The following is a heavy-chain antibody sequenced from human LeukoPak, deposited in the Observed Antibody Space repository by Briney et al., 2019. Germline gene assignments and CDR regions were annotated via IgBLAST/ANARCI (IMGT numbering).Heavy chain of an antibody. J-gene: IGHJ4*02. CDR1: GGSISSGSYY. CDR3: ARELESSSSSPIDY. V-gene: IGHV4-61*02. CDR2: IYTSGST. D-gene: IGHD6-6*01. Sequence: SQTLSLTCTVSGGSISSGSYYWSWNRQPAGKGLEWIGRIYTSGSTNYNPSLKSRVTISVDTSKNQFSLKLSSVTAADTAVYYCARELESSSSSPIDYWGQGTLVTVSS.